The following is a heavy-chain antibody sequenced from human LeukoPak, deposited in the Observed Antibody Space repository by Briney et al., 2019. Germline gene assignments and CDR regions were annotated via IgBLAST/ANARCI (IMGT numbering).Heavy chain of an antibody. V-gene: IGHV4-30-4*07. D-gene: IGHD1-26*01. CDR1: GGSISSGGYS. CDR2: IYYSGST. CDR3: ARDPGVVGVWYYYYGMDV. Sequence: SQTLSLTCAVSGGSISSGGYSWSWIRQPPGKGLEWIGYIYYSGSTNYNPSLKSRVTISVDTSKNQFSLKLSSVTAADTAVYYCARDPGVVGVWYYYYGMDVWGQGTTVTVSS. J-gene: IGHJ6*02.